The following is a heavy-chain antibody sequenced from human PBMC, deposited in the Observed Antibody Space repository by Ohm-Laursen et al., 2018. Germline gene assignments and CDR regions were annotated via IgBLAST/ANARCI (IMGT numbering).Heavy chain of an antibody. D-gene: IGHD5-24*01. Sequence: VSSVKVSCKTSGYAFTTYGITWVRQAPGQGLEWMGWISTYNGNTEYAEKFQGRVTMTTDTSTNTAYMELRSLRSDDTAVYYCARDRGGYKGPQASINWGQGTLVTVSS. J-gene: IGHJ4*02. CDR2: ISTYNGNT. CDR3: ARDRGGYKGPQASIN. CDR1: GYAFTTYG. V-gene: IGHV1-18*01.